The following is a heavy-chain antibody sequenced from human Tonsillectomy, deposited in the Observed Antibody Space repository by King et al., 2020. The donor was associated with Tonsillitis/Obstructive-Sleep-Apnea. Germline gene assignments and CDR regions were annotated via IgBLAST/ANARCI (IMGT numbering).Heavy chain of an antibody. Sequence: VQLVESGGGLLPPGGSLSLSCAASGFPVSSTSMSWVRQAPGKGLEWVSVIYSSGPTYYADFVKGRFTISRDNSKNTLSLQMNNLRAEDTAMYGGARGNDEGAGKEEKGGGRDTWGQGTRGTGSA. CDR1: GFPVSSTS. D-gene: IGHD1-1*01. CDR3: ARGNDEGAGKEEKGGGRDT. V-gene: IGHV3-53*01. J-gene: IGHJ5*02. CDR2: IYSSGPT.